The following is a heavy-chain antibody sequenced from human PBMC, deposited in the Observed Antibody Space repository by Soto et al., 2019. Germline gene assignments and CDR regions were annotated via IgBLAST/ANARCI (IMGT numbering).Heavy chain of an antibody. CDR1: GGSIASSLYY. J-gene: IGHJ4*02. V-gene: IGHV4-61*05. Sequence: PSETLSLTCTVSGGSIASSLYYWGWVRQSPGKGLEWIEYIYYSGSTNYNPSLKSRVTVSVDTSKNQFSLKLSSVTAADTAVYYCARGWGRIFDYWGQGTLVTVSS. CDR2: IYYSGST. CDR3: ARGWGRIFDY. D-gene: IGHD7-27*01.